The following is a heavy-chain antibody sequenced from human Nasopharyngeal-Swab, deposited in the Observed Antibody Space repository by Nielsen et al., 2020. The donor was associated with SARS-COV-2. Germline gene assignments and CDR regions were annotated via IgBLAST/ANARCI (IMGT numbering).Heavy chain of an antibody. CDR3: AKAHGSGRKENWFDP. J-gene: IGHJ5*02. Sequence: GESLKISCAASGFTFSSYGMHWVRQAPGKGLEWVAVISYDGSNKYYADSVKGRFTISRDNSKNTLYLQMNSLRAEDTAVYYCAKAHGSGRKENWFDPWGQGTLVTVFS. CDR1: GFTFSSYG. D-gene: IGHD3-10*01. V-gene: IGHV3-30*18. CDR2: ISYDGSNK.